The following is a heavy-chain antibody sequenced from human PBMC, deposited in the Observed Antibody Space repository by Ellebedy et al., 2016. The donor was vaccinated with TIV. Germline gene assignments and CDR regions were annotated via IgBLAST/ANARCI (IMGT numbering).Heavy chain of an antibody. V-gene: IGHV3-13*01. D-gene: IGHD3-10*01. CDR3: ARGVSMIRGVISAVDM. J-gene: IGHJ3*02. CDR1: GFTFSIHD. CDR2: IGTAADT. Sequence: GESLKISCAASGFTFSIHDMHWVRQATGKGLEWVSGIGTAADTYYPDSVKGRFTISRENAKSALYLQMNSLRVEETAVYYCARGVSMIRGVISAVDMWGQGTTVTVSS.